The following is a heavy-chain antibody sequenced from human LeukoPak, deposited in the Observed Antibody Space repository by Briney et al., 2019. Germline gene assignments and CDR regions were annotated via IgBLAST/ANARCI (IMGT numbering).Heavy chain of an antibody. CDR1: GYTFTSYY. CDR2: INPSGGST. CDR3: ARIRGYYYGSGSYRRGYYFDY. D-gene: IGHD3-10*01. Sequence: APVKVSCKASGYTFTSYYMHWVRQAPGQGLEWMGIINPSGGSTSYAQKFQGRVTMTRDTSTSTVYMELSSLRSEDTAVYYCARIRGYYYGSGSYRRGYYFDYWGQGTLVTVSS. V-gene: IGHV1-46*01. J-gene: IGHJ4*02.